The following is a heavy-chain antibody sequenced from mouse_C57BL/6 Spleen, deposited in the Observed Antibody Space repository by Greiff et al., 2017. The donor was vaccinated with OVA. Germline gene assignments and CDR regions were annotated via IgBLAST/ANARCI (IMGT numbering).Heavy chain of an antibody. CDR1: GFTFSSYA. CDR2: ISDGGSYT. D-gene: IGHD3-2*02. Sequence: EVKLVESGGGLVKPGGSLKLSCAASGFTFSSYAMSWVRQTPEKRLEWVATISDGGSYTYYPDNVKGRFTISRDNAKNNLYLQMGHLKSEDTAMYYCAKGGLDSSGYAFAYWGQGTLVTVSA. CDR3: AKGGLDSSGYAFAY. J-gene: IGHJ3*01. V-gene: IGHV5-4*03.